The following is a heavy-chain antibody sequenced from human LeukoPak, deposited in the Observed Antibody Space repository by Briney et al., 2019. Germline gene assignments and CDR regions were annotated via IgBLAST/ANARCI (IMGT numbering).Heavy chain of an antibody. D-gene: IGHD3-16*01. V-gene: IGHV3-23*01. CDR3: AKEGLFGRGFDY. CDR2: ISGSGGST. J-gene: IGHJ4*02. CDR1: GFTFRSYA. Sequence: GGSLRLSCAASGFTFRSYAMSWVRQAPGKGLEWVSAISGSGGSTYYADSVKGRLTISRDNSKNTLYLQMNSLRAEDTAVYYCAKEGLFGRGFDYWGQGTLVTVSS.